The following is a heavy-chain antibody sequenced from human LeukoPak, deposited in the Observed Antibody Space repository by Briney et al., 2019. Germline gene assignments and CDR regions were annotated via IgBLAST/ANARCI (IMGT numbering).Heavy chain of an antibody. J-gene: IGHJ4*02. CDR3: VGDLLIRGGSWSVPSLDS. D-gene: IGHD1-14*01. Sequence: GGSLRLSCAASGFTLSTYGMSWVRQAPGKGLLWVSRINTDGSRTIYADSVKGRFTISRDNAKNTVSLQMNTLRAEDTAVYYCVGDLLIRGGSWSVPSLDSWGQGILVTVSS. CDR2: INTDGSRT. V-gene: IGHV3-74*01. CDR1: GFTLSTYG.